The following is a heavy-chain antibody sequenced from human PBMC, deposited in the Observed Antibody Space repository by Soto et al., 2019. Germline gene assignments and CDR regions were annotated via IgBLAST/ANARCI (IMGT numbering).Heavy chain of an antibody. D-gene: IGHD3-10*01. Sequence: QLQLQESGPGLVKPSETLSLTCTVSGGSISSSSYYWGWIRQPPGKGLEWIGSIYYSGSTYYNPSLKSRVTISVDTSKNQFSLKLSSVTAADTAVYYCARRPGWFGELSHDYWGQGTLVTVSS. CDR3: ARRPGWFGELSHDY. CDR1: GGSISSSSYY. V-gene: IGHV4-39*01. CDR2: IYYSGST. J-gene: IGHJ4*02.